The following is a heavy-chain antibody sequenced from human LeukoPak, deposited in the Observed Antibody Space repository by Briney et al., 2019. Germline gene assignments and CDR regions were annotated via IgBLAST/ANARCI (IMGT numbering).Heavy chain of an antibody. CDR2: IIPIFGTA. CDR1: GGTFSSYA. CDR3: ARDGRGGSSLY. D-gene: IGHD1-26*01. V-gene: IGHV1-69*13. Sequence: GASVKVSCKASGGTFSSYAISWVRQAPGQGLEWMGGIIPIFGTANYAQKFQGRVTITADEPTSTAYMELSSLRSEDTAVYYCARDGRGGSSLYWGQGTLVTVSS. J-gene: IGHJ4*02.